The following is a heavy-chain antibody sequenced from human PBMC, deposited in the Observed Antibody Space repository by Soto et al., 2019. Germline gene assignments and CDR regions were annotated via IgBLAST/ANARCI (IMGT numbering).Heavy chain of an antibody. CDR1: GFSMSSYT. J-gene: IGHJ4*02. D-gene: IGHD1-1*01. V-gene: IGHV3-23*03. CDR3: ARDRQPDGIWTFDY. CDR2: IFSGASGT. Sequence: PGGSLRLSCSASGFSMSSYTMGWVRQTPGKGLEWVATIFSGASGTAYADSVTGRFSLSRDNSGNIMYLQMNSLRVDDTALYYCARDRQPDGIWTFDYWGRGTLVTVSS.